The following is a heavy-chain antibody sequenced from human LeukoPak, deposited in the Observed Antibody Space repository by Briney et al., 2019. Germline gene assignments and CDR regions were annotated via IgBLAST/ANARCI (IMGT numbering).Heavy chain of an antibody. CDR2: ISYSGNT. D-gene: IGHD2-15*01. CDR3: ARHCCSGPAKRVFDI. V-gene: IGHV4-39*01. CDR1: GGTIISSDYH. J-gene: IGHJ3*02. Sequence: SETLSLTCTVSGGTIISSDYHWGWVRQPPGKGLEWIGTISYSGNTDYNPSLRSRVTISVDTTNNQFSLRLGSVTAADTAVYHCARHCCSGPAKRVFDIWGQGTMVTVSS.